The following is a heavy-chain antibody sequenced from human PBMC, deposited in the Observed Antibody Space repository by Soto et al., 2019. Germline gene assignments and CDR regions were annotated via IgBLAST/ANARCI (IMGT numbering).Heavy chain of an antibody. CDR2: IVVGSGNT. J-gene: IGHJ4*02. V-gene: IGHV1-58*01. CDR3: AAVYSGSYAPPHY. CDR1: GFTFTSSA. D-gene: IGHD1-26*01. Sequence: SVKVSCKASGFTFTSSAVQWVLQARGQRLEWIGWIVVGSGNTNYAQKFQERVTITRDMSTSTACMELSSLRSEDTAVYYCAAVYSGSYAPPHYWGQGTLVTVSS.